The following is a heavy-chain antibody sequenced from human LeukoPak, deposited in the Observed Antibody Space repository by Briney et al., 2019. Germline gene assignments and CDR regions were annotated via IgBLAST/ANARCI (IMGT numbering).Heavy chain of an antibody. Sequence: ASVKVSCKASGYTFTSYDINWVRQATGQGLEWMGWMNPNSGNTGYAQKFQGRVTMTRNTSISTAYMELSSLRSEGTAVYYCARGYYYDSSGYCPFDYWGQGTLATVSS. CDR2: MNPNSGNT. D-gene: IGHD3-22*01. CDR3: ARGYYYDSSGYCPFDY. J-gene: IGHJ4*02. V-gene: IGHV1-8*01. CDR1: GYTFTSYD.